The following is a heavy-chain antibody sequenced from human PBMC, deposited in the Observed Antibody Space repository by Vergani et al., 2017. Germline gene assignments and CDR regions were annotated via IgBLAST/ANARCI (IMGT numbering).Heavy chain of an antibody. CDR3: ARDTAMVLPAFDY. Sequence: EVQLVESGGGLVQPGGSLRLSCAASGFTFSSYWMSWVRQAPGKGLEWVANIKQDGSEKYYVESVKGRFTISRDNAKNSLYLQMNSLRAEDTAVYYCARDTAMVLPAFDYWGQGTLVTVSS. D-gene: IGHD5-18*01. CDR2: IKQDGSEK. J-gene: IGHJ4*02. CDR1: GFTFSSYW. V-gene: IGHV3-7*01.